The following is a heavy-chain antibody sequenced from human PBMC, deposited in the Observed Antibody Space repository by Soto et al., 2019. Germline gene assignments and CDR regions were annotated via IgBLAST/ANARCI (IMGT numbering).Heavy chain of an antibody. V-gene: IGHV1-69*02. D-gene: IGHD2-15*01. J-gene: IGHJ5*02. Sequence: SVKVSCKASGGTFSSYTISWVRQAPGQGLEWMGRIIPILGIANYAQKFQGRVTITADKSTSTAYMELSSLRSEDTAVYYCARSPRRGVVAATDNWFDPWGQGTLVTVSS. CDR1: GGTFSSYT. CDR3: ARSPRRGVVAATDNWFDP. CDR2: IIPILGIA.